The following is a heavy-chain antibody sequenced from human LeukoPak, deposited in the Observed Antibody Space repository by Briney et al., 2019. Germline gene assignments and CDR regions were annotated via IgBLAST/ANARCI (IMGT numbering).Heavy chain of an antibody. V-gene: IGHV5-51*01. Sequence: GESLQISCKGSGYSFTSYWIGWVRQMPGKGLEWMGIIYPGDSDTKYSPSFEGQVTMSVDKSISAAFLQWSSLKASDTAIYYCARGSGSSSWLDPWGQGTLVTVSS. CDR3: ARGSGSSSWLDP. J-gene: IGHJ5*02. D-gene: IGHD3-10*01. CDR1: GYSFTSYW. CDR2: IYPGDSDT.